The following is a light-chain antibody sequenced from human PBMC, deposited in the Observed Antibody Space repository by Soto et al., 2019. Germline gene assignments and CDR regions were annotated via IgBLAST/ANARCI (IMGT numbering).Light chain of an antibody. J-gene: IGLJ2*01. CDR1: SSDVGAYNY. V-gene: IGLV2-8*01. Sequence: QSALTQPPSASGSPGQSVTISCTGTSSDVGAYNYVSWYQQHPGKAPKLMIYEVNKRPSGVPDRFSGSKSGNTASLTVSGLQAEDEADYYCTSYGGGHHYVLIGGGTKLTVL. CDR2: EVN. CDR3: TSYGGGHHYVL.